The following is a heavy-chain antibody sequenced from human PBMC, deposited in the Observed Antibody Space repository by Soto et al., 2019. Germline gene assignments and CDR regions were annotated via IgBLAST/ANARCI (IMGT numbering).Heavy chain of an antibody. J-gene: IGHJ4*02. Sequence: QVQLQESGPGLVKPSQTLSLTCTVSGGSISSGNYYWSWIRQPPGKGLEWIGFISYSGSTYYSLSLKRRVTISVDTPKNQFSLNRSFVTAADTAVYYCATMGTPATGLYYFDYWGQGTLVTVSS. D-gene: IGHD5-18*01. CDR3: ATMGTPATGLYYFDY. V-gene: IGHV4-30-4*01. CDR1: GGSISSGNYY. CDR2: ISYSGST.